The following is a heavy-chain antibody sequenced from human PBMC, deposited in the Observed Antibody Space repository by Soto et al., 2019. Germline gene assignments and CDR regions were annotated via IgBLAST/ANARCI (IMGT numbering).Heavy chain of an antibody. V-gene: IGHV1-18*01. CDR1: GYTFTTYG. D-gene: IGHD1-26*01. CDR3: ARDHGGSYPADSFDP. CDR2: ISPYDGDT. J-gene: IGHJ5*02. Sequence: QVQLVQSGVEVKKPGASVKVSCKASGYTFTTYGISWVRQAPGQGLEWMGWISPYDGDTNYADTLQGRVTLTTATSTTTAYMELRSLRSDDTAMYYCARDHGGSYPADSFDPWGQGTLVIVSS.